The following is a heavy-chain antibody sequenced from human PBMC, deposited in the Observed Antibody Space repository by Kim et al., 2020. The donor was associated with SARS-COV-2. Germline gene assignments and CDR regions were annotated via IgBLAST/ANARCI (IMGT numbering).Heavy chain of an antibody. CDR2: INSDGIDT. CDR1: GFTFSSYW. D-gene: IGHD3-16*02. CDR3: ALGTVRYYYAMDV. Sequence: GGSLRLSCVVSGFTFSSYWMHWVRQAPGKGLVWVSRINSDGIDTKYADSVKGRFTISRDNAKNTLYLQMNSLRAEDTAVYFCALGTVRYYYAMDVWGPGT. J-gene: IGHJ6*02. V-gene: IGHV3-74*01.